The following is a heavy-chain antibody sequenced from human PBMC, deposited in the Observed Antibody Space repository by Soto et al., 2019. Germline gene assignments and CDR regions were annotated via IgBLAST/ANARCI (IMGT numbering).Heavy chain of an antibody. Sequence: GAPVKVSCKASGYTFTGYGISGVRRAPGQGLEWMGWISAYNGNTNYAQKLQGRVTMTTDTSTSTAYMELRSLRSDDTVVYYCARDRNYYGSSGPGWFDPWGQGTLVTVSS. CDR1: GYTFTGYG. D-gene: IGHD3-22*01. CDR2: ISAYNGNT. V-gene: IGHV1-18*01. CDR3: ARDRNYYGSSGPGWFDP. J-gene: IGHJ5*02.